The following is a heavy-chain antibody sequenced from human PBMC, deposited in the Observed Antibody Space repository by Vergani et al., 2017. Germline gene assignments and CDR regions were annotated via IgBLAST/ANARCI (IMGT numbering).Heavy chain of an antibody. V-gene: IGHV5-51*01. J-gene: IGHJ3*02. Sequence: EVQLVQSGAEVKKPGESLKISCKGSGYSFTSYWIGWVRQMPGKGLEWMGIIYPGDSDTRYSPSFQGQVTISADKSISTAYLQWSSLKASDTAMYYCARVHYYDSSGYYRLHAFDIWGQGTMVTVSS. D-gene: IGHD3-22*01. CDR3: ARVHYYDSSGYYRLHAFDI. CDR1: GYSFTSYW. CDR2: IYPGDSDT.